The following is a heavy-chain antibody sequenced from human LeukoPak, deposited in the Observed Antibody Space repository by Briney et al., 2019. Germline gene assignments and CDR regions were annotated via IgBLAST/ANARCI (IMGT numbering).Heavy chain of an antibody. CDR1: GLSLGNYW. V-gene: IGHV3-7*01. CDR2: IRKDGGDI. Sequence: GGSLRPSCVGSGLSLGNYWMDWVRQAPGKGLEWVANIRKDGGDIHYVDSVKGRFTISRDNAKNSVYLQMHRLRAEDTAVYYCARDAFGDFSYWGQGILVTVSS. J-gene: IGHJ4*02. D-gene: IGHD3-10*01. CDR3: ARDAFGDFSY.